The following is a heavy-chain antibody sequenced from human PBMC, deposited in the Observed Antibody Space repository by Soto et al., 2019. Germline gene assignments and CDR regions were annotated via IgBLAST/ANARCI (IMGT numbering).Heavy chain of an antibody. CDR2: IYYSGST. V-gene: IGHV4-39*07. D-gene: IGHD6-19*01. CDR3: ARDQIQPGYSSGHRWFDP. CDR1: GGNISNSSYY. Sequence: PSETLSLTCTVSGGNISNSSYYWGWIRQPPGKGLEWIGSIYYSGSTNYNPSLKSRVTISVDTSKNQFSLKLSSVTAADTAVYYCARDQIQPGYSSGHRWFDPWGKGTLVTVSS. J-gene: IGHJ5*02.